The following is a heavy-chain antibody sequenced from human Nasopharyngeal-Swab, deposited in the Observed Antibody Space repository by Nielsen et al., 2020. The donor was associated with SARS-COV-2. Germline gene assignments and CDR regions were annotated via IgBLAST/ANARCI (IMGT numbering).Heavy chain of an antibody. V-gene: IGHV4-61*01. CDR2: IYYGGST. J-gene: IGHJ6*02. Sequence: GSLRLSCTVSGGSVSSGSYYWSWLRQPPGKGLEWIGYIYYGGSTNYNPTLKSRVTISVDTSKNLFSLKLSSVTAADTAVYYCARDHYGSGSPSMDVWGQGTTVTVSS. CDR1: GGSVSSGSYY. D-gene: IGHD3-10*01. CDR3: ARDHYGSGSPSMDV.